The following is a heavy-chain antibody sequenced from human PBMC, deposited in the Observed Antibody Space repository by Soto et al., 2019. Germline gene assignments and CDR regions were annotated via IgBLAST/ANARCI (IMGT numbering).Heavy chain of an antibody. V-gene: IGHV4-34*01. D-gene: IGHD2-2*01. J-gene: IGHJ5*02. CDR1: GGSFSGYY. Sequence: SETLSLTCAVYGGSFSGYYWSWIRQPPGKGLEWIGEINHSGSTNYNPSLKSRVTISVDTSKNQFSLKLSSVTAADTAVYYCARGRIVVVLAARHNWFDPWGQGTLVTVSS. CDR3: ARGRIVVVLAARHNWFDP. CDR2: INHSGST.